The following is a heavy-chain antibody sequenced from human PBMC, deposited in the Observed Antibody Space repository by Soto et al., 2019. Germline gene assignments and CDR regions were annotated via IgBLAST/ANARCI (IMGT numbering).Heavy chain of an antibody. CDR3: ARDIVAVPRGMDV. D-gene: IGHD5-12*01. CDR1: WDSVSSNSAA. J-gene: IGHJ6*02. Sequence: SQALSLTCSISWDSVSSNSAAWNWIRQSPSRGLEWLGRTYYRSKWYNDYAVSVKSRITINPDTSKNQFSLQLNSVTPEDTAVYYCARDIVAVPRGMDVWGQGTTVTVSS. V-gene: IGHV6-1*01. CDR2: TYYRSKWYN.